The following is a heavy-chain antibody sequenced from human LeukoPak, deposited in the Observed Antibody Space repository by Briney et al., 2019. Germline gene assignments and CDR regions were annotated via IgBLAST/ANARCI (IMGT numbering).Heavy chain of an antibody. J-gene: IGHJ3*02. V-gene: IGHV3-11*01. CDR1: GFTFSDYY. Sequence: GGSLRLSCAASGFTFSDYYMSWIRQAPGKGLEWVSYISSSGSTIYYADSVKGRFTISRDNAKNSLYLQMNSLRAEDTAVYYCAKDPTAIAAAGYDAFDIWGQGTMVTVSS. CDR3: AKDPTAIAAAGYDAFDI. CDR2: ISSSGSTI. D-gene: IGHD6-13*01.